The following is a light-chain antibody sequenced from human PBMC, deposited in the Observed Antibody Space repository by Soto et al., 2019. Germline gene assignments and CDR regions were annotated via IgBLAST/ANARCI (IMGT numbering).Light chain of an antibody. Sequence: IVLTQSPATLSVSPGERATLSCRASQAVGSNLAWYQQRPGQAPRLLIYDASTRATGIPHRFSGGGSGTDFTLTISSLEPEDSAVYYCQQRHMWPITFGQGTRLEIK. CDR3: QQRHMWPIT. CDR1: QAVGSN. J-gene: IGKJ5*01. V-gene: IGKV3D-11*01. CDR2: DAS.